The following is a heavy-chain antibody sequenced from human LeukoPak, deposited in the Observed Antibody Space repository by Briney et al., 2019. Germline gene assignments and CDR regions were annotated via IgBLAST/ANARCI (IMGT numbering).Heavy chain of an antibody. D-gene: IGHD3-22*01. V-gene: IGHV3-7*01. Sequence: GGSLRLSCAASGFTFNSYWMSWVRQAPGEGLEWVANINQDGSVKFYVDSVKGRFTISRDNAKNSLYLQMNSLRAEDTAVYYCATSRDSSGVDWGQGTLVTVSS. CDR3: ATSRDSSGVD. CDR2: INQDGSVK. CDR1: GFTFNSYW. J-gene: IGHJ4*02.